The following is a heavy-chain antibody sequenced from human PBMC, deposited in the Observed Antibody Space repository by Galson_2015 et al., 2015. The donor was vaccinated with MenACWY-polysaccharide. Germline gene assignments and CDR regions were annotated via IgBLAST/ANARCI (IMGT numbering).Heavy chain of an antibody. Sequence: SLRLSCAASGFTFSSYRMNWVRQAPGKGLEWVSYISSSSSTIYYVDSVKGRFTISRDNAKNSLYLQMNSLRAEDTAVYYCARSLSPRYCSSTSCYTYYYGMDVWGQGTTVTVSS. CDR3: ARSLSPRYCSSTSCYTYYYGMDV. D-gene: IGHD2-2*02. V-gene: IGHV3-48*01. CDR2: ISSSSSTI. J-gene: IGHJ6*02. CDR1: GFTFSSYR.